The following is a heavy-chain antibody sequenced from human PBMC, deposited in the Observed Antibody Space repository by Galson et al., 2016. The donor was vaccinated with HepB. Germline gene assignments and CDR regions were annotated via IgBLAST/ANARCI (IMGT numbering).Heavy chain of an antibody. Sequence: CAASGFTFSTYVMTWVRQAPGKGLEWVAALSDGGERTDYADSVKGRFIISRDNSKNTVYLQMHSLRVDDTAVDYCTRRTGGSPDYWGQGTLVTVSS. J-gene: IGHJ4*02. CDR3: TRRTGGSPDY. CDR2: LSDGGERT. CDR1: GFTFSTYV. D-gene: IGHD3-16*01. V-gene: IGHV3-23*01.